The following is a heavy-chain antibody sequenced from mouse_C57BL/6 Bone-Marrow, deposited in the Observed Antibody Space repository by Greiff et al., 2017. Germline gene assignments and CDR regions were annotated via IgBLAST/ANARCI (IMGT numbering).Heavy chain of an antibody. Sequence: QVQLQQPGAELVRPGTSVKLSCKASGYTFTSYWMHWVKQRPGQGLEWIGVIYPSDSYTNYNQKFKGKATLTVDTSSSTAYMQLSSLTSEDSAVYYCARDAYYYGSRSSYYFDYWGQGTTLTVSS. D-gene: IGHD1-1*01. CDR2: IYPSDSYT. CDR1: GYTFTSYW. J-gene: IGHJ2*01. CDR3: ARDAYYYGSRSSYYFDY. V-gene: IGHV1-59*01.